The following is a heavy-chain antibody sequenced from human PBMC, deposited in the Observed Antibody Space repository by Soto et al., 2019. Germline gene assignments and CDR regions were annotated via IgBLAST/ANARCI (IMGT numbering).Heavy chain of an antibody. Sequence: GGSLRLSCAASGFTFSSYGMHWVRQAPGKGLEWVAVIWYDGSNKYYADSVKGRFTISRDNSKNTLYLQMNSLRAEDTAVYYCARNSDYDFWSGYLYWGQGTLVTVSS. CDR1: GFTFSSYG. D-gene: IGHD3-3*01. J-gene: IGHJ4*02. CDR3: ARNSDYDFWSGYLY. CDR2: IWYDGSNK. V-gene: IGHV3-33*01.